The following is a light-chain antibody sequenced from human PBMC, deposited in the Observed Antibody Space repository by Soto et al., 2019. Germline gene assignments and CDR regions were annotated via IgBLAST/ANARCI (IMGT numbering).Light chain of an antibody. CDR2: NNN. V-gene: IGLV1-44*01. J-gene: IGLJ1*01. CDR1: TSNIGRNT. CDR3: SSYAGSNNFV. Sequence: QSVLTQPPSASGTPGQTVTISCSGNTSNIGRNTESWYQEVPGTAPKLLIYNNNQRPSGVPDRFSASKSGTSASLAISGLQSEDEADYYCSSYAGSNNFVFGSGTKLTVL.